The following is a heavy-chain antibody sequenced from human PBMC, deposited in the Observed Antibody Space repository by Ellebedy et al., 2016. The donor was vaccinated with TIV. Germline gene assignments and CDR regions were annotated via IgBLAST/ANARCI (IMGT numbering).Heavy chain of an antibody. CDR3: AGSSSWYPSADY. D-gene: IGHD6-13*01. J-gene: IGHJ4*02. V-gene: IGHV3-7*01. CDR1: GFTFSSYW. CDR2: IKLDGSEK. Sequence: GESLKISXAASGFTFSSYWMSWVRQAPGKGLEWVANIKLDGSEKFYVDSVKGRFTISRDNAKNSLYLQMNSLRAEDTAVYYCAGSSSWYPSADYWGQGTLVTVSS.